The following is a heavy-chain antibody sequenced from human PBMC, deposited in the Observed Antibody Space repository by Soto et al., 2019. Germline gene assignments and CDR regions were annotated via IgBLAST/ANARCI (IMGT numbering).Heavy chain of an antibody. CDR3: ARDSPFALGMEVRDAFDI. CDR2: ISSSSSYI. Sequence: GESLKISCAASGFTFSSYSMNWVRQAPGKGLEWVSSISSSSSYIYYADSVKGRFTISRDNAKNSLYLQMNSLRAEDTAVYYCARDSPFALGMEVRDAFDIWGQGTMVTISS. CDR1: GFTFSSYS. V-gene: IGHV3-21*01. D-gene: IGHD7-27*01. J-gene: IGHJ3*02.